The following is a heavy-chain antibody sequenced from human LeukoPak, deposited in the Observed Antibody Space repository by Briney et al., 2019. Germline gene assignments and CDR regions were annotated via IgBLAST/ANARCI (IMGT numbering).Heavy chain of an antibody. J-gene: IGHJ4*02. D-gene: IGHD1-26*01. V-gene: IGHV3-74*01. Sequence: GGSLRLSCAASGFIFSTYWMHWVRQAPGKGLMWVSRIHNDGRTTYHADAVKGRFTLSRDNAKNTLFLQMNGLRAEDTAVYYCVRGGSGSYLFDYWGQGTLVTVSS. CDR3: VRGGSGSYLFDY. CDR2: IHNDGRTT. CDR1: GFIFSTYW.